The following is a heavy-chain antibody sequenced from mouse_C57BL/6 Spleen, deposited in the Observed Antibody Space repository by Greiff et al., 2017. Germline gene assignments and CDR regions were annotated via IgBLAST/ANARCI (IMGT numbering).Heavy chain of an antibody. Sequence: EVKLMESGGGLVKPGGSLKLSCAASGFTFSSYAMSWVRQTPEKRLEWVATISDGGSYTYYPDNVKGRFTISRDNAKNNLYLQMSHLKSEDTAMYYCARDPQRNYFDYWGQGTTLTVSS. CDR2: ISDGGSYT. CDR3: ARDPQRNYFDY. J-gene: IGHJ2*01. V-gene: IGHV5-4*01. CDR1: GFTFSSYA.